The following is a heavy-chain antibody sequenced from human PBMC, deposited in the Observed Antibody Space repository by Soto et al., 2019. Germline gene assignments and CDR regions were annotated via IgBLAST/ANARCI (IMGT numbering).Heavy chain of an antibody. CDR2: IIPIFGTA. J-gene: IGHJ6*02. D-gene: IGHD3-22*01. V-gene: IGHV1-69*13. CDR3: ARDKSDSSGYYYVRDYYGMDV. CDR1: GGTFSSYA. Sequence: SVKVSCKASGGTFSSYAISWVRQAPGQGLEWMGGIIPIFGTANYAQKFQGRVTITADESTSTAYMELSSLRSEDTAVYYCARDKSDSSGYYYVRDYYGMDVWGQGTTVTVS.